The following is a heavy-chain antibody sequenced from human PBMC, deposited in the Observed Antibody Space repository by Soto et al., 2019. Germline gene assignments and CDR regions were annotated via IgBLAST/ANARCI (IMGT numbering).Heavy chain of an antibody. V-gene: IGHV3-43*01. D-gene: IGHD6-13*01. CDR3: AKDSNRIAAAGYYFDY. CDR1: GVTFVDYT. Sequence: PGGFLRLSCAASGVTFVDYTMHWVRQNPGNGLEWVSLISWDGGSTYYADSVKGRFTISRDNSKNSLYLQMNSLRTEDTALYYCAKDSNRIAAAGYYFDYWGQGTLVTVSS. J-gene: IGHJ4*02. CDR2: ISWDGGST.